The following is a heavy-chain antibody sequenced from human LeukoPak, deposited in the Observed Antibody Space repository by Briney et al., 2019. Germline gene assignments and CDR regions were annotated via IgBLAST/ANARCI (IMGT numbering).Heavy chain of an antibody. J-gene: IGHJ4*02. CDR3: ARHSSAYNYGHRPFDY. CDR2: IYFSGTT. V-gene: IGHV4-39*01. D-gene: IGHD5-24*01. CDR1: GGSISSSSYY. Sequence: SETLSLICTVSGGSISSSSYYWGWFRQSPGKGLEWIGSIYFSGTTYYNPSLKSRVTMSADTSKNQFSLKLNSVTAADTAVFYCARHSSAYNYGHRPFDYWGRGTLVTVSS.